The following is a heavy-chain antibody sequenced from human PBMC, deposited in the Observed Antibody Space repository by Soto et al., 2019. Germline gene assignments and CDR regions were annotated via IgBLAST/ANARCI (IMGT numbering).Heavy chain of an antibody. CDR3: AKGYCSSTSCYAFYYYYYMDG. D-gene: IGHD2-2*01. Sequence: PGGSLRLSCAASGFTFSSYGMHWVRQAPGKGLEWVAVISYDGSNKYYADSVKGRFTISRDNSKNTLYLQMNSLRAEDTAVYYCAKGYCSSTSCYAFYYYYYMDGCGKGNTVTVAS. J-gene: IGHJ6*03. CDR1: GFTFSSYG. CDR2: ISYDGSNK. V-gene: IGHV3-30*18.